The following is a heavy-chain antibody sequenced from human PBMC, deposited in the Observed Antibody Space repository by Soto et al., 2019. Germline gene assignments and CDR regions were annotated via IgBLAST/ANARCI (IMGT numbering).Heavy chain of an antibody. V-gene: IGHV4-39*01. D-gene: IGHD2-15*01. Sequence: QLHLQESGPGLVNPLETLSLTCSVSGVSLDSGHYYWVWIRQPPGKGLTWIASVYYDGSTYYNTSLKSRVSITTHKPKTQFPLSLKSVTAADTAIYYCGEVLRGATRPAGVDSWGQGTLVTVSS. CDR3: GEVLRGATRPAGVDS. CDR2: VYYDGST. CDR1: GVSLDSGHYY. J-gene: IGHJ4*02.